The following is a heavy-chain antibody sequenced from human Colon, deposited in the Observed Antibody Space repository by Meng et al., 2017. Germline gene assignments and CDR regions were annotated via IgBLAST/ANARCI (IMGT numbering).Heavy chain of an antibody. Sequence: GGSLRLSCTGSGFSFTDHWMHWVRQGPGKGPGWVSRINPDGSDPTYADSVKGRFTISRDNAKNTVYLQMDSLRAEDSALYYCTNDRLNHWGQGALVTVSS. J-gene: IGHJ1*01. V-gene: IGHV3-74*03. CDR2: INPDGSDP. D-gene: IGHD1-1*01. CDR1: GFSFTDHW. CDR3: TNDRLNH.